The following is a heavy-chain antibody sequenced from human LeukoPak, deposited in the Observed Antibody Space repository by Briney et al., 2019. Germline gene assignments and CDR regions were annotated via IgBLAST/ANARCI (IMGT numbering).Heavy chain of an antibody. CDR2: IYYSGST. Sequence: TSKTLSLTCTVSGGSISSSSYYWGWIRQPPGKGLEWIGSIYYSGSTYYNPSLKSRVTISVDTSKNQFSLKLSSVTAADTAVYYCARHGGGRYCSSTSCFWFDPWGQGTLVTVSS. D-gene: IGHD2-2*01. CDR1: GGSISSSSYY. V-gene: IGHV4-39*01. CDR3: ARHGGGRYCSSTSCFWFDP. J-gene: IGHJ5*02.